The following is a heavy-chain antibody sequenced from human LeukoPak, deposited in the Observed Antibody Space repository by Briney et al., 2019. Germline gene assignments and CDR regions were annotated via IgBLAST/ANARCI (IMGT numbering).Heavy chain of an antibody. V-gene: IGHV1-69*13. J-gene: IGHJ5*02. CDR2: IIPIFGTA. CDR3: AGIAAAALPGWFDP. D-gene: IGHD6-13*01. Sequence: SVKVSCKASGGTFSSYAISWVRQAPGQGLEWMGGIIPIFGTANYAQKFQGRVTITADESTSTAYMELSSLRSEDTAVYYCAGIAAAALPGWFDPWGQGTLVTVSS. CDR1: GGTFSSYA.